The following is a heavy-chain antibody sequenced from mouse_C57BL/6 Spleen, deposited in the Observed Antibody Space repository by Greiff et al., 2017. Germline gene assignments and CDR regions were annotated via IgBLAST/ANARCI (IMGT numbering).Heavy chain of an antibody. CDR2: INPSSGYT. J-gene: IGHJ3*01. V-gene: IGHV1-7*01. CDR3: VRYPLVDGYYEGWFAY. D-gene: IGHD2-3*01. Sequence: QVQLQQSGAELAKPGASVKLSCKASGYTFPSYWLHWVKQRPGPGLEWIGYINPSSGYTKYNQKFKDKATLTADKSSSTAYMQLSSLTYEDSAVYYCVRYPLVDGYYEGWFAYWGQGTLGTVSA. CDR1: GYTFPSYW.